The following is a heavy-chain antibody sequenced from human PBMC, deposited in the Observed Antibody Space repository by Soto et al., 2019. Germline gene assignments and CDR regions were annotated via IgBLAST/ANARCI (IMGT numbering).Heavy chain of an antibody. Sequence: EVQLVESGGGLVKPGGSLRLSCEASGFSFSNAWMNWVRQAPGKGLEWVGRTKWSSHAGAIDYAAPVKGRFTISRDDSKNTLYLQLNSLTTEDTAVYYCTRGGPLGNYFDYWGQGTLVTVSS. V-gene: IGHV3-15*07. CDR2: TKWSSHAGAI. J-gene: IGHJ4*02. CDR1: GFSFSNAW. D-gene: IGHD2-15*01. CDR3: TRGGPLGNYFDY.